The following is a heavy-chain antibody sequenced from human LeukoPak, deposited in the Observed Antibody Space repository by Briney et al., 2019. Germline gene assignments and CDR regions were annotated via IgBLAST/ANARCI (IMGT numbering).Heavy chain of an antibody. CDR3: ARDGLGGGMDV. D-gene: IGHD3-16*01. CDR1: GGSLSGYY. Sequence: SETLSLTCAVYGGSLSGYYWSWIRQPPGKGLEWIGEINHSGSTNYNPSLKSRVTISVDTSKNQFSLKLSSVTAADTAVYYCARDGLGGGMDVWGQGTTVTVSS. J-gene: IGHJ6*02. CDR2: INHSGST. V-gene: IGHV4-34*01.